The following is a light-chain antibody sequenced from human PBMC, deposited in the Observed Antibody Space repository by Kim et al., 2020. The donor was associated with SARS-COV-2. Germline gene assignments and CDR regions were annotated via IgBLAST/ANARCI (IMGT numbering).Light chain of an antibody. J-gene: IGLJ3*02. V-gene: IGLV1-51*01. CDR2: DNN. CDR3: GTWDSSLSAWV. CDR1: SSNIENYY. Sequence: GQRVTISCSGSSSNIENYYVSWYQQLPGTAPQLLIYDNNKRPSGIPDRFSGSKSGTSATLGITGLQTGDEADYYCGTWDSSLSAWVFGGGTKLTVL.